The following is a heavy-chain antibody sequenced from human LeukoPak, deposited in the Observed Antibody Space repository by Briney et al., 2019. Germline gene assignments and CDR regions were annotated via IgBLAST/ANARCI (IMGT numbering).Heavy chain of an antibody. Sequence: GGSLRLSCAASGFTFSSYGMHWVRQAPGKGLEWVAFIRYDGSNKYYADSVKGRFTISRDNSKNTLYLQMNSLRADDTAVYCRAIAKGPVDIVVAATGVFGYWGQGTLVTVSS. CDR2: IRYDGSNK. V-gene: IGHV3-30*02. CDR3: AIAKGPVDIVVAATGVFGY. J-gene: IGHJ4*02. D-gene: IGHD6-19*01. CDR1: GFTFSSYG.